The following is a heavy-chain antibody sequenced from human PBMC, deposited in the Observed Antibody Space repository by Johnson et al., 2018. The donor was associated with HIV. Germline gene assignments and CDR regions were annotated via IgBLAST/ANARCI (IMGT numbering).Heavy chain of an antibody. CDR2: IGVAGDT. J-gene: IGHJ3*01. V-gene: IGHV3-13*01. Sequence: EVQLVESGGGVVQPGRSLRLSCAASGFTFSSYDMHWVRQATGKGLEWVSGIGVAGDTYYPGSAKGRFTISRENAKNSLYLQVNSLRAGDTAVYYCARAYTSGWSRDAFDFWGQGTMVTVSS. CDR3: ARAYTSGWSRDAFDF. D-gene: IGHD6-19*01. CDR1: GFTFSSYD.